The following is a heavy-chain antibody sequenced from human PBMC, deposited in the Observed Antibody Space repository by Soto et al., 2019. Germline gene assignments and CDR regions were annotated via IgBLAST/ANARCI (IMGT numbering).Heavy chain of an antibody. V-gene: IGHV3-23*01. Sequence: GGSLRLSCAASGFTFSSYAMSWVRQAPGKGLEWVSAISGSGGSTYYADSVKGRFTISRDNSKNTLYLQMNSLRAEGTAVYYFAKESSGWPQWFDYWGQGTLVTVSS. D-gene: IGHD6-19*01. CDR2: ISGSGGST. CDR1: GFTFSSYA. J-gene: IGHJ4*02. CDR3: AKESSGWPQWFDY.